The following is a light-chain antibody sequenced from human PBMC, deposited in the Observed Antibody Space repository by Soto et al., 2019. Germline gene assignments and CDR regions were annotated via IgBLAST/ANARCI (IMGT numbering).Light chain of an antibody. V-gene: IGLV2-14*02. CDR1: NTDVENYNF. J-gene: IGLJ1*01. CDR2: EDY. Sequence: QSVLTQPASVSGSPGQSITIACTGINTDVENYNFVSWYQQHPGKAPKLMIYEDYKRPSGVSNRFSGSKSGNTASLTISGLQTEDEADYYCSSYANSGTSYVFGTGTKVTVL. CDR3: SSYANSGTSYV.